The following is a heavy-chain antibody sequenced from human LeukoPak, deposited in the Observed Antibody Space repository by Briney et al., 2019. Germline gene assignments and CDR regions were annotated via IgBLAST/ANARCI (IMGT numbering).Heavy chain of an antibody. CDR2: VHFSAET. J-gene: IGHJ5*02. Sequence: SQTLSLTCTVSGDSISNYYWNWIRQSPGKGLEWIGHVHFSAETNYNPSLKSRVVISLDSAKNQFSLRLISVTAADTAVYYCARRVEMSSASATSDTWLDPWGQGTLVSVSP. D-gene: IGHD3-10*01. CDR3: ARRVEMSSASATSDTWLDP. CDR1: GDSISNYY. V-gene: IGHV4-59*01.